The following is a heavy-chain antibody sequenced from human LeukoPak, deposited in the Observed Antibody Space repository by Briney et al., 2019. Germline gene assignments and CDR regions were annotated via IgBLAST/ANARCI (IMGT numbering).Heavy chain of an antibody. V-gene: IGHV5-51*01. CDR1: GYSFTSYW. J-gene: IGHJ3*02. CDR3: ARHAGYSSGWSPFADDAFDI. Sequence: GESLKISCKGSGYSFTSYWIGWVRQMPGKGLEWMGIIYPGDSDTRYSPSFQGQVTISADKSISTAYLQWSSLKASDTAMYYCARHAGYSSGWSPFADDAFDIWGQGTMVTVSS. CDR2: IYPGDSDT. D-gene: IGHD6-19*01.